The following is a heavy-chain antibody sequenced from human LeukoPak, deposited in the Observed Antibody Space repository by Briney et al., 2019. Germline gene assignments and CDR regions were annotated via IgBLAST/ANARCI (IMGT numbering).Heavy chain of an antibody. CDR2: ISSSSSYI. Sequence: PGGSLRLSCAASGFSLSSFWMSWVRQAPGKGLEWVSSISSSSSYIYYADSVKGRFTISRDNAKNSLYLQMNSLRAEDTAVYYCAKKVNPRGDRLYYFDYWGQGTLVTVSS. CDR3: AKKVNPRGDRLYYFDY. J-gene: IGHJ4*02. V-gene: IGHV3-21*04. CDR1: GFSLSSFW. D-gene: IGHD3-16*01.